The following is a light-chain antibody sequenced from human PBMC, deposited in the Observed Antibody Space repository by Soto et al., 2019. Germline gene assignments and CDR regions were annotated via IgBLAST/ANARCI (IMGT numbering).Light chain of an antibody. V-gene: IGKV1-5*03. CDR2: KAS. Sequence: DIQMTQSPSTLSASVGDRVTITCRASQSISSWLAWYQQKPGKAPKLLIYKASSLESGVPSRFRGSTSGSGFTDYSLTITSLQPEDFATYYCQHTYDTPAFGGGTTVQVK. J-gene: IGKJ4*01. CDR3: QHTYDTPA. CDR1: QSISSW.